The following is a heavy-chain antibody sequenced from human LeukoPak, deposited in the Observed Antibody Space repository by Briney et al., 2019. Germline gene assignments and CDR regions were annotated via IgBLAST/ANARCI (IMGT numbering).Heavy chain of an antibody. V-gene: IGHV3-21*01. CDR1: GFTFSSYS. CDR3: AREGLWPDWYFDL. D-gene: IGHD5-18*01. Sequence: GGSLRLSCAASGFTFSSYSVNWVRQAPGKGLEWVSSISSSSSYIYYADSVKGRFTISRDNAKNSLYLQMNSLRAEDTAVYYCAREGLWPDWYFDLWGRGTLVTVSS. J-gene: IGHJ2*01. CDR2: ISSSSSYI.